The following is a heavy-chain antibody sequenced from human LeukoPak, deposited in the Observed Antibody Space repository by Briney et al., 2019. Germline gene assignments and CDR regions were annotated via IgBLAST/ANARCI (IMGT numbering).Heavy chain of an antibody. D-gene: IGHD3-10*01. V-gene: IGHV3-48*03. CDR3: ARGAHYYGSGGFDY. J-gene: IGHJ4*02. CDR2: ISSSGSTI. Sequence: GGSLRLSCAASGFTFSSYEMNWVRQAPGKGLDWVSYISSSGSTIYYADSVKGRFTISRDNAKNSLYLQMNSLRAEDTAAYYCARGAHYYGSGGFDYWGQGTLVTVSS. CDR1: GFTFSSYE.